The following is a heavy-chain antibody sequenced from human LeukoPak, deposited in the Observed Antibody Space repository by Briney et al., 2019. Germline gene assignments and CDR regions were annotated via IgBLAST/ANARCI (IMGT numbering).Heavy chain of an antibody. J-gene: IGHJ4*02. CDR1: GFTFSSYE. V-gene: IGHV3-48*03. Sequence: GGSLRLSCAASGFTFSSYEMNWVRQAPGKGLEWVSYISSSGSTIYYADSVKGRFTIPRDNAKNSLYLQMNSLRAEDTAVYYCARVRGYYFDYWGQGTLVTVSS. CDR3: ARVRGYYFDY. CDR2: ISSSGSTI. D-gene: IGHD4-23*01.